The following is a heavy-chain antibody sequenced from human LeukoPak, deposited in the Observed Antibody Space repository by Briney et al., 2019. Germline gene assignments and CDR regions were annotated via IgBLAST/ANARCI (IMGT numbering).Heavy chain of an antibody. J-gene: IGHJ4*02. D-gene: IGHD3-22*01. CDR1: GGTFSSYA. Sequence: GASVKVSCKASGGTFSSYAISWVRQAPGQGLEWMGGIIPIFGTANYAQKFQGRVTITADKSTSTAYMELSSLRSEDTAVYYCARVLPYYYDSSGPYYFDYWGQGTLVTVSS. CDR2: IIPIFGTA. CDR3: ARVLPYYYDSSGPYYFDY. V-gene: IGHV1-69*06.